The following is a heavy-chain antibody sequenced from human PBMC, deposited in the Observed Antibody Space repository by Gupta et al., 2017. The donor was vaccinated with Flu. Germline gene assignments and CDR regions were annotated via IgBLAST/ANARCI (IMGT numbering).Heavy chain of an antibody. Sequence: QITLKESGPTLVKPTQTLTLTCTFSGFSLSTSGVGVGWIRQPPGKALEWLALIYWNDDKRYSPSLKSRLTITKDTSKNQVVLTMTNMDPVDTATYYCAHSRQLPYYYDSSGYLSNWFDPWGQGTLVTVSS. D-gene: IGHD3-22*01. J-gene: IGHJ5*02. CDR1: GFSLSTSGVG. V-gene: IGHV2-5*01. CDR2: IYWNDDK. CDR3: AHSRQLPYYYDSSGYLSNWFDP.